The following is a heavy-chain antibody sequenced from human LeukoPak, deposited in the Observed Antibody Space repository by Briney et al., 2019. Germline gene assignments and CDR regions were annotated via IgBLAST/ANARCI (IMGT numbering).Heavy chain of an antibody. CDR2: IRSKAYGGTT. D-gene: IGHD4-17*01. CDR3: TRGDYGDYVEYFDY. CDR1: GFTFGDYA. J-gene: IGHJ4*02. V-gene: IGHV3-49*04. Sequence: PGGSLRLSCTASGFTFGDYAMSWVRLAPGKGLEWVGFIRSKAYGGTTEYAASVKGRFTISRDDSKSIAYLQMNSLKTEDTAVYYCTRGDYGDYVEYFDYWGQGTLVTVSS.